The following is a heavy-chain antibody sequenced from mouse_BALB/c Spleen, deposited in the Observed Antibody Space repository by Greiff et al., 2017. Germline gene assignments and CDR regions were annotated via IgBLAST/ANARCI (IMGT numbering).Heavy chain of an antibody. CDR2: INPYNDGT. CDR3: ARVMGWPSTHYAMDY. V-gene: IGHV1-14*01. D-gene: IGHD2-3*01. Sequence: VQLQQSGPELVKPGASVKMSCKASGYTFTSYVMHWVKQKPGQGLEWIGYINPYNDGTKYNEKFKGKATLTSDKSSSTAYMELSSLTSEDSAVYYCARVMGWPSTHYAMDYWGQGTSVTVSS. CDR1: GYTFTSYV. J-gene: IGHJ4*01.